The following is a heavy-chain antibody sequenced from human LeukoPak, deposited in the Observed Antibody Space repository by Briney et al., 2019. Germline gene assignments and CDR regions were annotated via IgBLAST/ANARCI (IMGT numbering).Heavy chain of an antibody. CDR3: ATVDAAMVHYYFDY. V-gene: IGHV1-24*01. CDR2: FDPEDGET. D-gene: IGHD5-18*01. J-gene: IGHJ4*02. CDR1: GYTLTELS. Sequence: ASVKVSCKVSGYTLTELSMHWVRQAPGKGLEWMGGFDPEDGETIYAQKFQGRVTMTEDTSTDTAYMELSSLRSEDTAVYYCATVDAAMVHYYFDYWGQGTLVTVSS.